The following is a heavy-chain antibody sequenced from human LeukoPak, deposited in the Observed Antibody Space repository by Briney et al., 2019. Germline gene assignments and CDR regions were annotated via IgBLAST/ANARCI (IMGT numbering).Heavy chain of an antibody. CDR3: ARSTVVTCLDY. CDR2: IYYSGST. Sequence: SETLSLTCTVSGYSISSGYYWGWIRQPPGKGLEWIGSIYYSGSTYYNPSLKSRVTISVDTSKNQFSLKLSSVTAADTAVYYCARSTVVTCLDYWGQGTLVTVSS. D-gene: IGHD4-23*01. J-gene: IGHJ4*02. CDR1: GYSISSGYY. V-gene: IGHV4-38-2*02.